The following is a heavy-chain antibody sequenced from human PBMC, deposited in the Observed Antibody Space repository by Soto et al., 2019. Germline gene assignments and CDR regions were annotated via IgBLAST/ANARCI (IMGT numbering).Heavy chain of an antibody. CDR1: GYTFASYG. CDR3: ARDDRSIGNYFYYYYAMDV. CDR2: ISGYNGNT. J-gene: IGHJ6*02. V-gene: IGHV1-18*04. Sequence: ASVKVPCKASGYTFASYGITWVRQAPGQGLEWMGWISGYNGNTNYAQKVQGRVTMSTDTSTSTAYMELRSLRSDDTAVYYCARDDRSIGNYFYYYYAMDVWGQGTTVTVSS. D-gene: IGHD1-1*01.